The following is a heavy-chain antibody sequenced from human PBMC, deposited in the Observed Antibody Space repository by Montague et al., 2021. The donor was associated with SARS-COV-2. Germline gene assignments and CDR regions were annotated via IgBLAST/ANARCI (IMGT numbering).Heavy chain of an antibody. CDR1: GGSISSSSYY. CDR3: ARSRRITIFGVGLSNYYGMDV. J-gene: IGHJ6*02. Sequence: TLSLTCTVSGGSISSSSYYWGWIRQPPGKGLEWIGSIYYSGSTYYNPSLKSRVTISVDTSKNQFSLKLSSVTAADTAVYYCARSRRITIFGVGLSNYYGMDVWGQGTTVTVSS. CDR2: IYYSGST. D-gene: IGHD3-3*01. V-gene: IGHV4-39*07.